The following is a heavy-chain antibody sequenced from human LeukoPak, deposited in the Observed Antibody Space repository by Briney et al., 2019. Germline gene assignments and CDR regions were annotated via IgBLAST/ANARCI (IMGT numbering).Heavy chain of an antibody. CDR3: ARGAVAGQYFQH. CDR1: GGSISSYY. Sequence: SETLSLTCTVSGGSISSYYWSWIRQPPGKGLEWIGYIYYSGSTNYNPSLKNRVTISVDTSKNQFSLKLSSVTAADTAVYYCARGAVAGQYFQHWGQGTLVTVSS. D-gene: IGHD6-19*01. J-gene: IGHJ1*01. CDR2: IYYSGST. V-gene: IGHV4-59*01.